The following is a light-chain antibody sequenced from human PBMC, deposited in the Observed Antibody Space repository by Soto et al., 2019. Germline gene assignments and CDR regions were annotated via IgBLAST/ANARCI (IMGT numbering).Light chain of an antibody. V-gene: IGKV1-5*03. J-gene: IGKJ1*01. CDR1: QSISTW. Sequence: QMTQSPSTLSASVGDTVTITCRASQSISTWLAWYQQKPGKAPKLLIYNASTLESGVPSRFSGSGSGTEFTLTISSLQPDDFATYYCQQYNTYSTFGHGTKVEIK. CDR3: QQYNTYST. CDR2: NAS.